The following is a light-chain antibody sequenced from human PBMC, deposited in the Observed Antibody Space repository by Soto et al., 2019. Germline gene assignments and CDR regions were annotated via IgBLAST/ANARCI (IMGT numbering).Light chain of an antibody. CDR1: QHVSSN. V-gene: IGKV3-15*01. CDR2: RAS. J-gene: IGKJ2*01. CDR3: QQYNNWPYT. Sequence: EIVMTQSPATLSVSPGGSATLSCRASQHVSSNFAWYRQKPGQAPTLLIYRASTRATGIPARVSGSGSGTEFTLTISSLKSEDFAVYYCQQYNNWPYTFGQGTKLEIK.